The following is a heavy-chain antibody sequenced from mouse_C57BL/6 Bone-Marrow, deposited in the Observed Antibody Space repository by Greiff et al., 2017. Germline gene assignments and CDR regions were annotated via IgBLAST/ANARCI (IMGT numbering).Heavy chain of an antibody. Sequence: EVKLVESGGDLVKPGGSLTLSCAASGFTFSSYGMSWVRQTPDKRLEWVATISSGGSYTYYPDSVKGRFTISRDNAKNTLYLQMSSLKSEDTAMYYCARHWDGYAMDYWGQGTSVTVSS. CDR3: ARHWDGYAMDY. D-gene: IGHD4-1*01. CDR2: ISSGGSYT. J-gene: IGHJ4*01. V-gene: IGHV5-6*01. CDR1: GFTFSSYG.